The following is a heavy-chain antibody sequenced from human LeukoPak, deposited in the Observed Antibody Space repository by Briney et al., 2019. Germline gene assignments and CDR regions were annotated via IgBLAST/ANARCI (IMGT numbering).Heavy chain of an antibody. CDR1: GFTFSDSA. CDR2: IRSKPNNYAT. CDR3: IRRGIDSSGSY. V-gene: IGHV3-73*01. J-gene: IGHJ4*02. Sequence: GGSLRLSCAASGFTFSDSAVHWVRQASGKGLERVGRIRSKPNNYATGYAASVKGRFTISRDESKNTAYLQMDSLKTEDTAVYYCIRRGIDSSGSYWGQGTLVTVSS. D-gene: IGHD3-22*01.